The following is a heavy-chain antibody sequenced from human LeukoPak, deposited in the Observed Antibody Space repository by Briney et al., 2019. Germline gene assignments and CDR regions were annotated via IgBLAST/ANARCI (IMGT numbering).Heavy chain of an antibody. D-gene: IGHD4-23*01. Sequence: SETLSLTCTVSGGSISSYYWSWIRQLPGKGLEWIGYIYHSGSTYYNPSLKSRVTISVDRSKNQFSLKLSSVTAADTAVYYCARNNGGPNDYWGQGTLVTVSS. CDR2: IYHSGST. CDR1: GGSISSYY. V-gene: IGHV4-59*12. CDR3: ARNNGGPNDY. J-gene: IGHJ4*02.